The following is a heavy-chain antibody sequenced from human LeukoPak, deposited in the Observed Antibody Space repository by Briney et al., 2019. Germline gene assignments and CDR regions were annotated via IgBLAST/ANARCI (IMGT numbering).Heavy chain of an antibody. CDR2: IYYSGST. CDR3: ARLEVAEVDP. D-gene: IGHD6-19*01. CDR1: GGSISSSSYC. J-gene: IGHJ5*02. V-gene: IGHV4-39*01. Sequence: SETLSLTCTVSGGSISSSSYCWGWIRQPPGKGLEWIGSIYYSGSTYYNPSLKSRVTISVDTSKNQFSLKLSSVTAADTAVYYCARLEVAEVDPWGQGTLVTVSS.